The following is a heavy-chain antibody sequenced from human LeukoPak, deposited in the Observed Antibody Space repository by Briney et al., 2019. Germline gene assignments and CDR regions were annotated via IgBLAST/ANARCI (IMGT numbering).Heavy chain of an antibody. CDR1: GFTFSSYA. D-gene: IGHD6-19*01. CDR2: ISGSGGST. CDR3: AKRPSTRVAVAGYHFDY. V-gene: IGHV3-23*01. J-gene: IGHJ4*02. Sequence: GGSLRLSCAASGFTFSSYAMSWVRQAPGKGLEWVSVISGSGGSTYYADSVKGRFTISRDNSKNTLYLQMNSLRAEDTAVYYCAKRPSTRVAVAGYHFDYWGQGTLVTVSS.